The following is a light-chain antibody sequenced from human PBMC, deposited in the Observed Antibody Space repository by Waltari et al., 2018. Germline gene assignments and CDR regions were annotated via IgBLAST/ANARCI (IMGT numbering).Light chain of an antibody. J-gene: IGKJ3*01. Sequence: IQLTQPPSSLSASVGDSVIITCRASQGISSYLAWYQQKPGKAPKLLIYAASTMQSGVPSRCGSSGSATDFTLTISSLQPEDFATYYCQQLNSYPRTFGPGTKVDIK. V-gene: IGKV1-9*01. CDR3: QQLNSYPRT. CDR1: QGISSY. CDR2: AAS.